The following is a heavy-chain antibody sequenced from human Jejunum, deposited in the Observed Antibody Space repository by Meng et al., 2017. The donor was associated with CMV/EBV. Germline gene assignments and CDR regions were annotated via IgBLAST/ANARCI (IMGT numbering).Heavy chain of an antibody. J-gene: IGHJ4*02. CDR3: ARGSIFVSFDS. V-gene: IGHV4-30-4*08. D-gene: IGHD3-3*01. CDR1: GCSLGSGDYY. Sequence: VRLEGSGPGLVNPSQTLSLTCSVSGCSLGSGDYYWSWIRQPPGKGLEWIGYIHDTGSTYYNPSLKSRVDISLGTSRNHFSLTLSSVTAEDTAVYFCARGSIFVSFDSWGQGTLVTVSS. CDR2: IHDTGST.